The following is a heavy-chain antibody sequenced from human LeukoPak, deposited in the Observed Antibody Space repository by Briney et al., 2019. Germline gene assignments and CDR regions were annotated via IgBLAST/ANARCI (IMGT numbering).Heavy chain of an antibody. CDR3: AKRVTTGPYSVRY. D-gene: IGHD4-17*01. Sequence: GGSLRLSCAVSGFSFRNYGMHWVRQAPGKGLEWVAHISYDGSEKDHADSVKGRFTISRDNSKNTLYLQMDSLRAEDTAIYYCAKRVTTGPYSVRYWGQGTLVTVSS. CDR2: ISYDGSEK. V-gene: IGHV3-30*18. J-gene: IGHJ4*02. CDR1: GFSFRNYG.